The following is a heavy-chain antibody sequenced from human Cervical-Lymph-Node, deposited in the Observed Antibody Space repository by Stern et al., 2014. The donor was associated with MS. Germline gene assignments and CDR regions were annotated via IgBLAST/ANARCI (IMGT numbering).Heavy chain of an antibody. D-gene: IGHD3-22*01. CDR3: ARTPLDSSGYVERSWYFDL. V-gene: IGHV1-69*01. J-gene: IGHJ2*01. Sequence: VQLVESGAEVKKPGSSVKVSCKTSGGNFNTFALSWVRQAPGKGLEWMGGIIPLFGTANYAQRFQDRVTITADASTSTAYMELSSLRSDDTAVYYCARTPLDSSGYVERSWYFDLWGRGTLVTVSS. CDR2: IIPLFGTA. CDR1: GGNFNTFA.